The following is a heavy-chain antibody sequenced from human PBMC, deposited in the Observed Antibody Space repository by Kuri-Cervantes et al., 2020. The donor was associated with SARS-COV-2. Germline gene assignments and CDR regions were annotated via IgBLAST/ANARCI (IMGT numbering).Heavy chain of an antibody. J-gene: IGHJ6*02. CDR3: ARDLSGYYDFWSGYFTPPYYYYYYGMDV. Sequence: LSLTCAASGFPFNSYGMHWVRRAPGMGLEWVAVMWFIGGNEHYAESVKGRFTISRDNSKNTLYLQMNSLRAEDTAVYYCARDLSGYYDFWSGYFTPPYYYYYYGMDVWGQGTTVTVSS. V-gene: IGHV3-33*01. CDR1: GFPFNSYG. D-gene: IGHD3-3*01. CDR2: MWFIGGNE.